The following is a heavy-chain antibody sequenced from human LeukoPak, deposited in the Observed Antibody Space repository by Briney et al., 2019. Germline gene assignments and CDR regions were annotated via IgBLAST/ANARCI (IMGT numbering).Heavy chain of an antibody. D-gene: IGHD4-17*01. CDR2: TRNKAKSYTT. CDR3: ARVTTLTDYYYDY. CDR1: GFTFSDHY. J-gene: IGHJ4*02. V-gene: IGHV3-72*01. Sequence: GGPLRLSCAASGFTFSDHYMDWVRQAPGKGLEWVGRTRNKAKSYTTEYAASVKGRFTISRDGSKSSLFLQMKSLKTEDTAVYYCARVTTLTDYYYDYWGQGTLVTVSS.